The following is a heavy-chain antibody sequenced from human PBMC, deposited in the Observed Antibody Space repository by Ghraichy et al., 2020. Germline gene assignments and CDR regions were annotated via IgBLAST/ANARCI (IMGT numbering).Heavy chain of an antibody. J-gene: IGHJ4*02. CDR1: GFSLSTSGMC. V-gene: IGHV2-70*11. D-gene: IGHD3-22*01. CDR2: IDWDDDK. CDR3: ARIHRDDSSGYRYYFDY. Sequence: SGPTLVKPTQTLTLTCTFSGFSLSTSGMCVSWIRQPPGKALEWLARIDWDDDKYYSTSLKTRLTISKDTSKNQVVLTMTNMDPVDTATYYCARIHRDDSSGYRYYFDYWGQGTLVTVSS.